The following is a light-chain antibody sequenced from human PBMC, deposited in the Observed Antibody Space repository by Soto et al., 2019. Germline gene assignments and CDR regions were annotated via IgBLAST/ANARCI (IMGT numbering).Light chain of an antibody. CDR1: GSDVGGYNY. CDR3: SSYTGSKTFV. J-gene: IGLJ3*02. V-gene: IGLV2-8*01. Sequence: QSVLTQPPSASGSHGPSVTISCTGTGSDVGGYNYVSWYQLHPGKAPKLMIYEVSQRPSGVPDRFSGSKSGNTASLTVSGLQADDESDYYCSSYTGSKTFVFGGGTKLTVL. CDR2: EVS.